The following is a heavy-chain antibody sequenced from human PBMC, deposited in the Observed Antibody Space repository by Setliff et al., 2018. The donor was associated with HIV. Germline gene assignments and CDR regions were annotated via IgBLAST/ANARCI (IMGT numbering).Heavy chain of an antibody. Sequence: SETLSLTCTVPGGSINRSNYYWGWIRQPPGKGLEWIGYIYTSGTTEYNPSLDSRVTISVDTSRDQFSLNLRSVTAADTALYFCARLIHTGLLYFDYWGLGMLVTVPS. CDR3: ARLIHTGLLYFDY. D-gene: IGHD2-8*02. CDR2: IYTSGTT. V-gene: IGHV4-61*05. J-gene: IGHJ4*02. CDR1: GGSINRSNYY.